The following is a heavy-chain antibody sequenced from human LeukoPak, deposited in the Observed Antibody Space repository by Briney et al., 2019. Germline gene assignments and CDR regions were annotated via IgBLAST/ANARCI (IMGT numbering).Heavy chain of an antibody. CDR2: IKQDGREK. CDR1: GFTFSSYA. Sequence: GSLRLSCAASGFTFSSYAMSWVRQAPGKGLEWVANIKQDGREKYYVDSVKGRFTISRDNAKNSLYLQMNSLRAEDTAVYYCARGHLLVDYWGQGTLVTVSS. CDR3: ARGHLLVDY. V-gene: IGHV3-7*01. J-gene: IGHJ4*02.